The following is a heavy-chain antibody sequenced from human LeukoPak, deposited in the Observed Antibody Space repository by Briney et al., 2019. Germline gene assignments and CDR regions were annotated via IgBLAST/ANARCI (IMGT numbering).Heavy chain of an antibody. V-gene: IGHV4-59*01. CDR2: IYYSGST. D-gene: IGHD6-19*01. CDR1: GGSMKSYY. J-gene: IGHJ4*02. CDR3: ARGSGLYTDFDY. Sequence: SETLSLTCTVSGGSMKSYYWTWIRQPPGKGLEWIGYIYYSGSTNYNPSLKSRVTISVDTSKNQFSLNLSSVTAADTAVYYCARGSGLYTDFDYWGQGTLVTVSS.